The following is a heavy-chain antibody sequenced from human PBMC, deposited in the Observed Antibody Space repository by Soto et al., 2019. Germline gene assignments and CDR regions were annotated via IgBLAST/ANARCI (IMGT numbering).Heavy chain of an antibody. D-gene: IGHD5-12*01. J-gene: IGHJ4*02. Sequence: GGSLRLSCAASGFTFSSYSMNWVRQAPGKGLEWVSSISSSSSYIYYADSVKGRFTISRDNSKNTLYLQMNSLRAEDTAVYYCAKTVATSFDYWGQGTLVTVSS. V-gene: IGHV3-21*04. CDR1: GFTFSSYS. CDR2: ISSSSSYI. CDR3: AKTVATSFDY.